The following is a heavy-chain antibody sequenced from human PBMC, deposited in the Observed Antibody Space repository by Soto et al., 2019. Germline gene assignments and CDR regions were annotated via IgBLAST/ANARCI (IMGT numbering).Heavy chain of an antibody. D-gene: IGHD3-3*01. CDR2: ISYDGSNK. CDR1: GFTFSSYA. V-gene: IGHV3-30-3*01. J-gene: IGHJ4*02. CDR3: ARDKRDLRFLEWSYYFAY. Sequence: GGSLILSCTASGFTFSSYAMHWVRQAPGKGLEWVAVISYDGSNKYYADSVKGRFTISRDNSKNTLYLQMNSLRAEDTAVYYCARDKRDLRFLEWSYYFAYWGQGTLVTVSS.